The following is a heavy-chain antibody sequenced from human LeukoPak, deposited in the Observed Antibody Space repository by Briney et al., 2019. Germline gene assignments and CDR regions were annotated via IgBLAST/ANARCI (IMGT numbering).Heavy chain of an antibody. D-gene: IGHD3-16*01. V-gene: IGHV3-7*01. CDR2: IKQDGSEK. CDR3: ARLGGETTRFDS. J-gene: IGHJ4*02. Sequence: GGSLRLSCAASGFIFSNYWVSWVRQAPGKGLEWVANIKQDGSEKYYGDSVKGRFTISRDNAKNSLYLQMNSLRAGDTALYYCARLGGETTRFDSWGQGTLVTVSS. CDR1: GFIFSNYW.